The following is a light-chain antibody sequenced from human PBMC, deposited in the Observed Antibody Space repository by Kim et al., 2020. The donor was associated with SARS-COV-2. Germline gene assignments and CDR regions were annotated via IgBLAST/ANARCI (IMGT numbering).Light chain of an antibody. Sequence: ASEGSRVTITCRASQGITTYLAWFQQKPGKATKSLIYDASSLQSGVPSRFSGSGSGTDFTLTISSLQPEDFATYYCQQYSSYPLTFGPGTKVDIK. V-gene: IGKV1-16*01. CDR2: DAS. CDR1: QGITTY. J-gene: IGKJ3*01. CDR3: QQYSSYPLT.